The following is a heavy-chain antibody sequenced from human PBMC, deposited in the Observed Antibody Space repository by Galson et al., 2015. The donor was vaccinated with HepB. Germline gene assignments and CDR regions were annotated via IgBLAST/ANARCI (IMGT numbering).Heavy chain of an antibody. Sequence: SLRLSCAASGFTFSDYYMSWIRQAPGKGLEWVSYISSSSSYTNYADSVKGRFTISRDNAKNSLYLQMNSLRAEDTAVYYCARVGDTAMVTGLDYWGQGTLVTVSS. V-gene: IGHV3-11*06. CDR2: ISSSSSYT. CDR3: ARVGDTAMVTGLDY. D-gene: IGHD5-18*01. CDR1: GFTFSDYY. J-gene: IGHJ4*02.